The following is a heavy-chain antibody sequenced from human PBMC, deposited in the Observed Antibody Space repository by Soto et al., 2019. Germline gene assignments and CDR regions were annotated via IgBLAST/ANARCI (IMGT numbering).Heavy chain of an antibody. Sequence: SETLSLTCAVSGGSISSGGYSWSWIRQPPGKGLEWIGYIYHSGSTYYNPSLKSRVTISVDRFKNQFSLKLSSVTAADTAVYYCARRYYDSSGYADAFDIWGQGTMVTVSS. CDR2: IYHSGST. D-gene: IGHD3-22*01. V-gene: IGHV4-30-2*01. CDR3: ARRYYDSSGYADAFDI. CDR1: GGSISSGGYS. J-gene: IGHJ3*02.